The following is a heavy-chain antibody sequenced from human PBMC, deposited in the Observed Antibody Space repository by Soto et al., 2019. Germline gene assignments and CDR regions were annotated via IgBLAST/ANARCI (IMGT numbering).Heavy chain of an antibody. J-gene: IGHJ6*02. D-gene: IGHD3-16*01. CDR1: GVTFSSYA. Sequence: PGGSLRLSCAASGVTFSSYAMSWVRQAPGKGLEWVSAISGSGGSTYYADSVKGRFTISRDNSKNTLYLQMNSLRAEDTAVYYCAKVFGEMLPYYYYGMDVWGQGITVTVSS. CDR3: AKVFGEMLPYYYYGMDV. V-gene: IGHV3-23*01. CDR2: ISGSGGST.